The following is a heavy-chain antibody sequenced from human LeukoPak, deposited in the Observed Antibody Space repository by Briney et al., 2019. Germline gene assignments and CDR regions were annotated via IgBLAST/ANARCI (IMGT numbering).Heavy chain of an antibody. J-gene: IGHJ5*02. D-gene: IGHD2-2*01. CDR3: TTLSYAAAPT. Sequence: GGSLRLSCAASGFTFSNAWMSWVRQAPGKGLEWVSRVRSETDGGTTDYAAPVQGRFTISRDDSKNTLYLQMNSLETDDTAVYYCTTLSYAAAPTWGQGTLVTVPS. CDR2: VRSETDGGTT. V-gene: IGHV3-15*01. CDR1: GFTFSNAW.